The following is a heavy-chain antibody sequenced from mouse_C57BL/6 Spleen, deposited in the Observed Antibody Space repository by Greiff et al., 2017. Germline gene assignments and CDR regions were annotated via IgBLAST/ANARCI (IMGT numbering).Heavy chain of an antibody. CDR3: ARLEVTTWYVDY. J-gene: IGHJ2*01. D-gene: IGHD2-2*01. CDR2: INPNNGGT. V-gene: IGHV1-18*01. CDR1: GYTFTDYN. Sequence: VQLKQSGPELVKPGASVKIPCKASGYTFTDYNMDWVKQSHGKSLEWIGDINPNNGGTIYNQKFKGKATLTVDKSSSTAYMELRSLTSEDTAVYYCARLEVTTWYVDYWGQGTTLTVSS.